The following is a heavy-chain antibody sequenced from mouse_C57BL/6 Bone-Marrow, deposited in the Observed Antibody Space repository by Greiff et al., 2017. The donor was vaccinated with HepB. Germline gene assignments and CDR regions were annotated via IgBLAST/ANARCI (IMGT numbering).Heavy chain of an antibody. V-gene: IGHV1-26*01. CDR1: GYTFTDYY. CDR3: ARDPITTVVATPYYFDY. CDR2: INPNNGGT. Sequence: VQLQQSGPELVKPGASVKISCKASGYTFTDYYMNWVKQSHGKSLEWIGDINPNNGGTSYNQKFKGKATLTVDKSSSTAYMELRSLTSEDSAVYYGARDPITTVVATPYYFDYWGQGTTLTVSS. J-gene: IGHJ2*01. D-gene: IGHD1-1*01.